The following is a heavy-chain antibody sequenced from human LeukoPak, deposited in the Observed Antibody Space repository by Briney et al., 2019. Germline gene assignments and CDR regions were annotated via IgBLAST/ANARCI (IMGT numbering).Heavy chain of an antibody. D-gene: IGHD1-1*01. CDR3: AREIGGGSGTTRRSRFDP. CDR2: ISAYNGNT. J-gene: IGHJ5*02. CDR1: GYTFTGYG. V-gene: IGHV1-18*01. Sequence: ASVKVSFKASGYTFTGYGISWVRQAPGQGLEWMGWISAYNGNTNYAQKLQGRVTMTTDTSTSTAYMELRSLRSDDTAVYYCAREIGGGSGTTRRSRFDPWGQGTLVTVSS.